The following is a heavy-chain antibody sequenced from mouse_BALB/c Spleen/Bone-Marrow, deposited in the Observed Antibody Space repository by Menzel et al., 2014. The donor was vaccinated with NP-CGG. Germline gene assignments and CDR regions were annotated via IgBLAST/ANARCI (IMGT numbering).Heavy chain of an antibody. D-gene: IGHD2-1*01. J-gene: IGHJ2*01. CDR1: GFTFSSYG. Sequence: DVMLVESGQGGLVQPGGSLKLSCAASGFTFSSYGMSWVRQTPDKRLELVASINSNGGSTYYPDSVKGRFTISRDNAKKTLSLQMSSLKSEDTAEYYCARGNYGNYVDYFDYWGQGTTLTVSS. V-gene: IGHV5-6-3*01. CDR3: ARGNYGNYVDYFDY. CDR2: INSNGGST.